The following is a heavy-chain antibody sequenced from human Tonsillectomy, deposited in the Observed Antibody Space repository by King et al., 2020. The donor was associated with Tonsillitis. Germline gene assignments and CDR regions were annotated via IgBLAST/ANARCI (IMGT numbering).Heavy chain of an antibody. CDR3: AKGAPGIAVAGSGAFDY. D-gene: IGHD6-19*01. CDR1: GFTFSSYA. CDR2: ISGSGGST. Sequence: VQLVESGGDLVQPGGSLRLSCAASGFTFSSYAMSWVRQAPGKGLEWVSTISGSGGSTFYADSVKSRFTISRDNSENTVYLQMNSLRAEDTAVYYCAKGAPGIAVAGSGAFDYWGQGTLVTVSS. J-gene: IGHJ4*02. V-gene: IGHV3-23*04.